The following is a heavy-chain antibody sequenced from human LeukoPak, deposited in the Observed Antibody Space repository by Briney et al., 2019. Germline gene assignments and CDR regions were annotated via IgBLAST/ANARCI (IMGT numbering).Heavy chain of an antibody. CDR2: FDPEDGET. J-gene: IGHJ4*02. V-gene: IGHV1-24*01. CDR3: ATGVAAGGSLTG. Sequence: ASVKVSCKVSGYTLTELSMHWVRQAPGKGLEGMGGFDPEDGETIYAQKFQGRVTMTEDTSTDTAYMELSSLRSEDTAVYYCATGVAAGGSLTGWGQGTLVTVSS. D-gene: IGHD6-13*01. CDR1: GYTLTELS.